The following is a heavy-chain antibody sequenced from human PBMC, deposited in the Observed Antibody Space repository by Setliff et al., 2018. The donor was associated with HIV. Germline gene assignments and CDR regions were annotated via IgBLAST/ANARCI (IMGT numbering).Heavy chain of an antibody. CDR3: ASRPWGAAAGSRYGMDV. CDR2: IYYSGST. J-gene: IGHJ6*02. Sequence: LSLTCTVSGGSISSSSFYWGWIRQPPGKGLEWIGSIYYSGSTYYNPSLKSRVTISVDTSKNQFSLKLSSVTAADTVVYYCASRPWGAAAGSRYGMDVWGLGTTVTVSS. CDR1: GGSISSSSFY. D-gene: IGHD6-13*01. V-gene: IGHV4-39*01.